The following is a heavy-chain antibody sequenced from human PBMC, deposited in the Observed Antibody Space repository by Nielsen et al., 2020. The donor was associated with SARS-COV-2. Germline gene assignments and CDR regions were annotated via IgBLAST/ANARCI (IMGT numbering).Heavy chain of an antibody. CDR2: INPYSGGT. D-gene: IGHD5-24*01. Sequence: VQVSCKASGYTFTDYYIHWVRQAPGQGLEWMGRINPYSGGTNYAQKFQGRLTVTRNTSISTVYMELSSLRSDDTAVYFCAREDVGRDGTSWLDHWGQGALVTVSS. J-gene: IGHJ5*02. V-gene: IGHV1-2*06. CDR3: AREDVGRDGTSWLDH. CDR1: GYTFTDYY.